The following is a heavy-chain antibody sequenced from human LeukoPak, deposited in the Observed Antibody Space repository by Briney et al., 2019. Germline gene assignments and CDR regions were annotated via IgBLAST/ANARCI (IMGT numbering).Heavy chain of an antibody. Sequence: GGSLRLSRAASGFIFSSYGMHWVRQAPGKGLEWVAFIRYDGSNKYYADSVKGRFTLSRDNSKNTLSLQMNSLRPEDTAMYYCAKLFESGTYNNFFHYWGQGTLVTVFS. CDR2: IRYDGSNK. V-gene: IGHV3-30*02. CDR3: AKLFESGTYNNFFHY. CDR1: GFIFSSYG. D-gene: IGHD3-10*01. J-gene: IGHJ4*02.